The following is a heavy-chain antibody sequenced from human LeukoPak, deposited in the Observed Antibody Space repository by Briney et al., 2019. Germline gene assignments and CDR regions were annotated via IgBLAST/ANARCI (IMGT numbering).Heavy chain of an antibody. CDR3: AKDLNYAFDY. CDR2: LSGNGVKT. D-gene: IGHD1-7*01. V-gene: IGHV3-23*01. J-gene: IGHJ4*02. CDR1: GFAFSSFA. Sequence: PGGSLRLSCAASGFAFSSFAMNWVRRAPGKGLEWVSALSGNGVKTYYADSVKGRFTISRDNSGNTLYLQMNSLRAEDTAIYFCAKDLNYAFDYWGQGAVVTVSS.